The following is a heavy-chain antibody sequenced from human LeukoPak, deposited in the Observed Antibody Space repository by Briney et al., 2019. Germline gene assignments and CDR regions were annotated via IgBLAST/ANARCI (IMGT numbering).Heavy chain of an antibody. D-gene: IGHD2-2*01. CDR2: ISSSSSYI. J-gene: IGHJ4*02. CDR1: GFTFSSYS. Sequence: PGGSLRVSCAASGFTFSSYSMNWVRQAPGKGLEWVSSISSSSSYIYYADSVKGRFTISRDNAKNSLYLQMNSLRAEDTAVYYCARVSVVPRVFYFDYWGQGTLVTVSS. V-gene: IGHV3-21*01. CDR3: ARVSVVPRVFYFDY.